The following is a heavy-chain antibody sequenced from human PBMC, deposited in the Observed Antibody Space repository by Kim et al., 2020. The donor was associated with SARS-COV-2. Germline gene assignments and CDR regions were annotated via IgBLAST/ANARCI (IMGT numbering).Heavy chain of an antibody. Sequence: DPDTKYSPAFRGQVTISVDKSISTAHLQWSSLKASDTAMYYCARGVDSFDIWGQGTMVTVSP. CDR2: DPDT. J-gene: IGHJ3*02. CDR3: ARGVDSFDI. V-gene: IGHV5-51*01.